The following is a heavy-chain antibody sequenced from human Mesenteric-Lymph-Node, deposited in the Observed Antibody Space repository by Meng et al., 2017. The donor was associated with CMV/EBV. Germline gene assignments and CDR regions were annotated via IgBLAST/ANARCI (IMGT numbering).Heavy chain of an antibody. D-gene: IGHD6-25*01. CDR2: ISPSGGSP. Sequence: ASVKVSCKASGYTFTSYYIHWVRQAPGQGLEWMGLISPSGGSPNYAQRFQGRVTITTDESTSTAYMELSSLRSEDTAVYYCARAKSATHPYYYYGMDVWGQGTTVTVSS. J-gene: IGHJ6*02. CDR1: GYTFTSYY. V-gene: IGHV1-46*01. CDR3: ARAKSATHPYYYYGMDV.